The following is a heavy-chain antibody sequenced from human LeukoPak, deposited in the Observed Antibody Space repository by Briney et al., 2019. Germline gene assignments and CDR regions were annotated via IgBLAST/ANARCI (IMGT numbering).Heavy chain of an antibody. J-gene: IGHJ4*02. CDR2: ISGSGGST. D-gene: IGHD3-22*01. CDR3: AKDRRTGGRYYDSSSYYTRGY. Sequence: GGSLRLSCAASGFTFSSYAMSWVRQAPGKGLEWVSAISGSGGSTYYADSVKGRFTISRDNSKNTLYLEMNSLRAEDTAVYYCAKDRRTGGRYYDSSSYYTRGYWGQGTLVTVSS. V-gene: IGHV3-23*01. CDR1: GFTFSSYA.